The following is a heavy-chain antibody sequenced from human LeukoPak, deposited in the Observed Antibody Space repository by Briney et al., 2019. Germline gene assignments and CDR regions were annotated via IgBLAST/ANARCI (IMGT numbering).Heavy chain of an antibody. CDR1: GFTFSSYG. V-gene: IGHV3-23*01. CDR2: ISGSGGST. Sequence: GGSLRLSCAASGFTFSSYGMSWVRQAPGKGLEWVSAISGSGGSTYYADSVKGRFTISRDNSKNTLYLQMNSLRAEDTAVYYCAKPVLTMIVVVTYYFDYWGQGTLVTVSS. D-gene: IGHD3-22*01. CDR3: AKPVLTMIVVVTYYFDY. J-gene: IGHJ4*02.